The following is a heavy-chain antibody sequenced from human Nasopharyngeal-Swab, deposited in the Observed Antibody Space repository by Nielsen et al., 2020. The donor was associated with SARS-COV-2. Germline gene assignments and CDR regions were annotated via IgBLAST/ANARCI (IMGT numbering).Heavy chain of an antibody. CDR3: ATSAPYCSGGSCYSSWFDP. Sequence: ASVKVSCKVSGCTLTELSMHWVRQAPGKGLEWMGGFDPEDGETIYAQKFQGRVTMTEDTSTDTAYMELSSLRSEDTAVYYCATSAPYCSGGSCYSSWFDPWGQGTLVTVSS. CDR2: FDPEDGET. D-gene: IGHD2-15*01. CDR1: GCTLTELS. V-gene: IGHV1-24*01. J-gene: IGHJ5*02.